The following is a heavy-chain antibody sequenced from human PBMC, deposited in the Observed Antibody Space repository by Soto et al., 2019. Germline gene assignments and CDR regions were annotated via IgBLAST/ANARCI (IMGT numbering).Heavy chain of an antibody. CDR1: GFTFSSYA. V-gene: IGHV3-30-3*01. Sequence: QVQLVESGGGVVQPGRSLRLSCAASGFTFSSYAMHWVRQAPGKGLEWVAVISYEGSNKYYADSVKGRFTISRDNSKNTLYLQMNRLRDEDTAVYYCARVGDCSSTICYRYYYSGMDVWGQGTPVTVSS. CDR2: ISYEGSNK. J-gene: IGHJ6*02. D-gene: IGHD2-2*01. CDR3: ARVGDCSSTICYRYYYSGMDV.